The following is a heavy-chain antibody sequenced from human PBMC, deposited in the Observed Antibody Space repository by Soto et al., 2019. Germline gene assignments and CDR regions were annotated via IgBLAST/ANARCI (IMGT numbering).Heavy chain of an antibody. D-gene: IGHD6-13*01. CDR1: GFAFSGYG. CDR2: ISSNIAYI. CDR3: TRDASRDSSARGWFDP. Sequence: GESLRLSCEAFGFAFSGYGMNWVRQAPGKGLEWVSTISSNIAYIYYTDALRGRFTISRDNSKNSLHLQMNSLRAEDTAVYYCTRDASRDSSARGWFDPWGPGTLVTVSS. V-gene: IGHV3-21*01. J-gene: IGHJ5*02.